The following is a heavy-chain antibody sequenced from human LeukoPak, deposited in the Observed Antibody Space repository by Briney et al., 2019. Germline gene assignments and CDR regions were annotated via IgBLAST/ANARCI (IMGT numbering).Heavy chain of an antibody. J-gene: IGHJ6*03. CDR1: GFTFSTFA. V-gene: IGHV3-23*01. CDR3: TRAGGLVRGVHYYYYMDV. D-gene: IGHD3-10*01. Sequence: PGGSLRLSCAASGFTFSTFAMIWVRQPPGKGLEWVSSIFPSGGEIHYADSVRGRFTISRDNSKSTLSLQMNSLRPEDTAVYYCTRAGGLVRGVHYYYYMDVWGKGTTVTISS. CDR2: IFPSGGEI.